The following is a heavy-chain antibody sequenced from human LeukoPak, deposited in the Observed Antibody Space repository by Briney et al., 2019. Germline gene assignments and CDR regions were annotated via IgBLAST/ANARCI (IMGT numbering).Heavy chain of an antibody. Sequence: GASVKVSCKASGYTFTSYGISWVRQAPGQGLEWMGWISAYNGNTNYAQKLQGRVTMTTDTSTSTAYMELRSLRSDDTAVYYCARCDYYDSSGYYYYFDYWGQGTLVTVSS. CDR3: ARCDYYDSSGYYYYFDY. CDR1: GYTFTSYG. CDR2: ISAYNGNT. J-gene: IGHJ4*02. D-gene: IGHD3-22*01. V-gene: IGHV1-18*01.